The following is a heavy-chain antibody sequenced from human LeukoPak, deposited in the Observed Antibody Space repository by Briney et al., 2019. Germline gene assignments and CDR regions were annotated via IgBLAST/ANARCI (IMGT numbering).Heavy chain of an antibody. V-gene: IGHV3-30*18. Sequence: GGSLRLSCAASGFTFSSYGMHWVRQAPGKGLEWVAPISSDGSSKYYADSMKGRFTIARDNSKNTLYLQMNSLRAEDTAVYYCAKDLETYDILTGYCPDYWGQGTLVTVSS. CDR2: ISSDGSSK. CDR3: AKDLETYDILTGYCPDY. D-gene: IGHD3-9*01. CDR1: GFTFSSYG. J-gene: IGHJ4*02.